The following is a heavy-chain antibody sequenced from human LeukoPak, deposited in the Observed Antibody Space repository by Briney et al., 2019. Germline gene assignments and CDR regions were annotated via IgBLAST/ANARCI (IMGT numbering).Heavy chain of an antibody. V-gene: IGHV3-64*01. Sequence: PGGSLRLSCAASGFTFSSYAMHWVRQAPGKGLEYVSAISSNGGSTYYANSVKGRFTISRDNSKNTLYLQMGSLRAADMAVYYCASGRSYTRFDYWGQGTLVTVSS. CDR3: ASGRSYTRFDY. CDR2: ISSNGGST. D-gene: IGHD1-26*01. CDR1: GFTFSSYA. J-gene: IGHJ4*02.